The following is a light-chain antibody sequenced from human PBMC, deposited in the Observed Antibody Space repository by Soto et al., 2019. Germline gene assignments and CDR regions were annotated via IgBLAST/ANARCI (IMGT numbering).Light chain of an antibody. J-gene: IGLJ3*02. CDR2: EGS. V-gene: IGLV2-23*01. CDR1: SSDVGSYNL. CDR3: CSYAGSSTSWV. Sequence: QSALTQPASVSGSPGQSITISCTGTSSDVGSYNLVSWYQQHPGKAPKLMIYEGSKRPSGVSNRFSGSKSGNTASLTISGLQAEDEADYDCCSYAGSSTSWVFGGGTQLTVL.